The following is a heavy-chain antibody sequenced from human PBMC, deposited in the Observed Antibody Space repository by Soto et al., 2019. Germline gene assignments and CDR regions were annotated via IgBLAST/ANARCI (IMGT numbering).Heavy chain of an antibody. J-gene: IGHJ4*02. CDR2: IYYSGST. Sequence: LSLTCTVSGGSISSYYWSWIRQPPGKGLEWIGYIYYSGSTNYNPSLKSRVTISVDTSKNQFSLKLSSVTAADTAVYYCARSPGDIVVVVAAIDYWGQGTLVTVSS. CDR3: ARSPGDIVVVVAAIDY. D-gene: IGHD2-15*01. V-gene: IGHV4-59*01. CDR1: GGSISSYY.